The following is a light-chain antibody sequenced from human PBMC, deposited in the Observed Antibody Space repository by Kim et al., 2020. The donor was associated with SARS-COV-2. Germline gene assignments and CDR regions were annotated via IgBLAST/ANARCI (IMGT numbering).Light chain of an antibody. CDR1: SSDVGIYNY. V-gene: IGLV2-14*03. CDR2: DVP. CDR3: VSSTSIMTLV. J-gene: IGLJ2*01. Sequence: GQSLSFSCTATSSDVGIYNYVAWYQQHPGKAPKLIIYDVPNLPAGVADRFSGSKSGNTASLTMSWLQIDDEADYSCVSSTSIMTLVFGGGTQLTVL.